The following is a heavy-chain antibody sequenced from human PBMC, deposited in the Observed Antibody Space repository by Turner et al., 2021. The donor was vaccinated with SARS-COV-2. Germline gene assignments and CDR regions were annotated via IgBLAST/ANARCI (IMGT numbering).Heavy chain of an antibody. J-gene: IGHJ6*02. CDR2: ISYSGST. Sequence: QLHLRESGPGLVKPSESLSLTGTVSGGSISSSSYYWGWIRQPPGKGLGWIGRISYSGSTYYKPSLKSRVTISVDTSKNQFYLKLSCVTAADTAVYYCAGEEVVFRASHTLYYYGMDVWGQGTTVTVSS. CDR3: AGEEVVFRASHTLYYYGMDV. V-gene: IGHV4-39*01. D-gene: IGHD3-22*01. CDR1: GGSISSSSYY.